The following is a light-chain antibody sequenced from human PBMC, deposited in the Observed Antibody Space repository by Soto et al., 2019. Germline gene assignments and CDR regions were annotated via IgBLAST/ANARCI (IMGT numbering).Light chain of an antibody. J-gene: IGKJ4*01. Sequence: EIVLTQSRASLYLSPGERAIVSYRASQSVSSYLAWYQQKPGQAPRLLIYDASNRATGIPARFSGSGSGTDLTLTISSLEPEDFAVYYCQQRSNWPLTFGGGTKVEIK. CDR2: DAS. V-gene: IGKV3-11*01. CDR1: QSVSSY. CDR3: QQRSNWPLT.